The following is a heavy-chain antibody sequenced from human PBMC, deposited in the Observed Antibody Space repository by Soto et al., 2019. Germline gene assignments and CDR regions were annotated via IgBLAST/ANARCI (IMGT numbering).Heavy chain of an antibody. CDR2: IYHSGST. Sequence: SETLSLTCAVSGGSISSGGYSWSWIRQPPGKGLEWIGYIYHSGSTYYNPSLKSRVTISVDRSKNQFSLKLSSVTAADTAVYYCARSPGYCTNGVCSHYYYYGMDVWGQGTTVTVSS. J-gene: IGHJ6*02. D-gene: IGHD2-8*01. V-gene: IGHV4-30-2*01. CDR1: GGSISSGGYS. CDR3: ARSPGYCTNGVCSHYYYYGMDV.